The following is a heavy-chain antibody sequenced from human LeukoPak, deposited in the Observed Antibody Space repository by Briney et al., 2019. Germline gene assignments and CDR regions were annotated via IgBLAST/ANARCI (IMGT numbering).Heavy chain of an antibody. CDR2: IYYSGST. V-gene: IGHV4-59*01. Sequence: PSETLSLTCTVSGGSISSYYWSWFRQPPGKGLEGIGYIYYSGSTNYNPSLKSRVTISGDTSKNPCSPKLSSLTAADTAVYYCARDPSERYYYYMDVWGKGTTVTVSS. D-gene: IGHD1-1*01. CDR3: ARDPSERYYYYMDV. J-gene: IGHJ6*03. CDR1: GGSISSYY.